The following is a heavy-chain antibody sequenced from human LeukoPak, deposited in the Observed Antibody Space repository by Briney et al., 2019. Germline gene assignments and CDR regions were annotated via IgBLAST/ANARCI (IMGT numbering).Heavy chain of an antibody. J-gene: IGHJ4*02. D-gene: IGHD2-8*01. CDR3: ARVLASETGMGP. CDR2: IIPIFGTA. Sequence: GSSVKVSCKASGGTFSSYAICWVRQAPGQGLEWMGGIIPIFGTANYAQKFQGRVTITADKSTSTAYMELSSLRSEDTAVYYCARVLASETGMGPWGQGTLVTVSS. CDR1: GGTFSSYA. V-gene: IGHV1-69*06.